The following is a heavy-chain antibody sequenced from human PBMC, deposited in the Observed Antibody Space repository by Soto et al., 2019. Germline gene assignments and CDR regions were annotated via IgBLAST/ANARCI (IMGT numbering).Heavy chain of an antibody. CDR3: AGRGIVVVVAATFWFDP. V-gene: IGHV3-23*01. J-gene: IGHJ5*02. D-gene: IGHD2-15*01. Sequence: PGGSLRLSCAASRFTFSNYVMSWVRQAPGKGLDWVSGISGSGETTYYADSVKGRFTISRDNSKNTLYLQMNSLRVEDTAVYYCAGRGIVVVVAATFWFDPWGQGTLVTVSS. CDR1: RFTFSNYV. CDR2: ISGSGETT.